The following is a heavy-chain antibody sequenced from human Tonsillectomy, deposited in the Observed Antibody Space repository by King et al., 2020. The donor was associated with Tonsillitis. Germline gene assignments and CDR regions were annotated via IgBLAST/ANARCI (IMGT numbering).Heavy chain of an antibody. CDR2: ITGSSRYI. V-gene: IGHV3-21*03. CDR3: ARGSDIVVANLYHHYYGLDV. J-gene: IGHJ6*02. D-gene: IGHD2-21*01. CDR1: GFTFSDYS. Sequence: VQLVESGGGLAKPGGSLRLSCAASGFTFSDYSMNWVRQAPGKGLEWVSSITGSSRYIYYADSVKGRVTISRDNAKNSLYLQMNSLRAEDTAVYYCARGSDIVVANLYHHYYGLDVWGQGTTVTVSS.